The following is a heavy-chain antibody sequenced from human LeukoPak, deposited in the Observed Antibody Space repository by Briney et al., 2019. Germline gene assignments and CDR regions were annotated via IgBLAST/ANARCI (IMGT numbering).Heavy chain of an antibody. Sequence: GGSLRLSCAASGFTFSSYAMSWVRQAPGKGLEWVSAISGSGGSTYYAGSVKGRFTISRDNSKNTLYLQMNSLRAEDTAVYYCAKDLRATVTPYDYYYYYYMDVWGKGTTVTVSS. CDR3: AKDLRATVTPYDYYYYYYMDV. D-gene: IGHD4-11*01. V-gene: IGHV3-23*01. CDR2: ISGSGGST. J-gene: IGHJ6*03. CDR1: GFTFSSYA.